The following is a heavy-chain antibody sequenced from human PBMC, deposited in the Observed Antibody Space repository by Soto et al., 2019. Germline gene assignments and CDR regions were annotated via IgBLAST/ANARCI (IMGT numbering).Heavy chain of an antibody. J-gene: IGHJ6*02. CDR2: IDPIDSKT. V-gene: IGHV5-10-1*01. Sequence: PGESLKISCQGSGYNFDTYWINWVRQTPGKGLELMGRIDPIDSKTKYSPSLEGHITISVDKTISTTYLQWSSLKASDTAIYYFARRIAAAGGYYYYAFDVWGQGTAVNVSS. CDR1: GYNFDTYW. D-gene: IGHD6-13*01. CDR3: ARRIAAAGGYYYYAFDV.